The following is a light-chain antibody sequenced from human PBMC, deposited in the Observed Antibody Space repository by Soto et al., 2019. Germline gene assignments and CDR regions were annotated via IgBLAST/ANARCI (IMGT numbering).Light chain of an antibody. V-gene: IGKV1-17*03. CDR2: DTS. CDR1: QDIIRF. CDR3: LQHNSYPYT. Sequence: DVQMTQSPSAMSASVGDRVTITCRASQDIIRFVAWFQQKPGKAPERLIYDTSSLQPGVPSRFSGSGSGTEFTLAISGLQPEDFATYYCLQHNSYPYTFGQGTKLEIK. J-gene: IGKJ2*01.